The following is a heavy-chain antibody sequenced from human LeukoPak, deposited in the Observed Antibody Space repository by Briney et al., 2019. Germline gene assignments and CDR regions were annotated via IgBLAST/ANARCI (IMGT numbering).Heavy chain of an antibody. J-gene: IGHJ3*02. CDR2: ISSSSSTI. D-gene: IGHD3-10*01. Sequence: GGSLRLSCAASGFTFSSYSMNWVRQAPGKGLEWVSYISSSSSTIYYADSVKGRFTISRDNAKNSLYLQMNSLRAEDTAVYYCARDRVQGFGELFAFDIWGQGTMVTVSS. CDR1: GFTFSSYS. CDR3: ARDRVQGFGELFAFDI. V-gene: IGHV3-48*04.